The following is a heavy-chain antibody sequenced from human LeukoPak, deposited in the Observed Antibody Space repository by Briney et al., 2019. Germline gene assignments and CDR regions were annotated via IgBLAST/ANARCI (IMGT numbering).Heavy chain of an antibody. CDR2: IYYSGST. CDR1: GGSISSYY. D-gene: IGHD3-10*01. J-gene: IGHJ4*02. CDR3: ARLGTDFDY. Sequence: SETLSLTCTASGGSISSYYWGWIRQPPGKGLEWIGSIYYSGSTYYNPSLKSRVTISVDTSKNQFSLKLSSVTAADTAMYYCARLGTDFDYWGQGTLVTVSS. V-gene: IGHV4-39*01.